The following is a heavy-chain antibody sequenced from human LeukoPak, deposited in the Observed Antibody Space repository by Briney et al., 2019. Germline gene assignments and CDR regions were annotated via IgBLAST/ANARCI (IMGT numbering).Heavy chain of an antibody. V-gene: IGHV4-61*01. D-gene: IGHD2-2*01. CDR3: ARASYQDAFDI. CDR1: GGSVSRTSDY. CDR2: IYYSGST. J-gene: IGHJ3*02. Sequence: SETLSLTCTVSGGSVSRTSDYWDWIRQPPGKGLEWIGYIYYSGSTNYNPSLKSRVTISVDTSKNQFSLKLSSATAADTAVYYCARASYQDAFDIWGQGTMVTVSS.